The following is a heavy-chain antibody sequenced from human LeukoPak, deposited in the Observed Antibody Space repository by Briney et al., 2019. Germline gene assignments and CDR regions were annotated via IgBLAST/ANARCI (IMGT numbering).Heavy chain of an antibody. Sequence: GGSLRLSCAASGFTFSSYGMHWVRQAPGKGLEWVAVIWYDGSNKYYADSVKGRFTISRDNAKNSLYLQMNSLRAEDTAVYYCARTVAGMFDYWGQGTLVTVSS. CDR3: ARTVAGMFDY. CDR2: IWYDGSNK. CDR1: GFTFSSYG. V-gene: IGHV3-33*03. J-gene: IGHJ4*02. D-gene: IGHD6-19*01.